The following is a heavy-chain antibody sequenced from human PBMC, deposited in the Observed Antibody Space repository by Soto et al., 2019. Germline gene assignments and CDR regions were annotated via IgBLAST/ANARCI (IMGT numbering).Heavy chain of an antibody. CDR2: IYYSGST. V-gene: IGHV4-59*01. J-gene: IGHJ6*02. CDR3: ARVTVNPTGYYYCGMDV. CDR1: GGSISSYY. D-gene: IGHD3-16*02. Sequence: QVQLQESGPGLVKPSETMSLTCTVSGGSISSYYWSWIRQPPGKGLEWIGYIYYSGSTNYNPSLKSRVTISVDTSKNQFSLKLSSVTAADTAVYYCARVTVNPTGYYYCGMDVWGQGTTVTVSS.